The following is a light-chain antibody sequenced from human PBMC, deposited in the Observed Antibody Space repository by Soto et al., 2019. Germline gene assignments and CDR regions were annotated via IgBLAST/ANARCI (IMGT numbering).Light chain of an antibody. CDR1: QSVRSN. CDR3: QQYNNWLYT. CDR2: GAS. V-gene: IGKV3-15*01. J-gene: IGKJ2*01. Sequence: EIVMTQSPATLSVSPGERATLSCRASQSVRSNLAWYQQKPGQAPRLLIFGASTRDTGIPARFSGSGSGTEFTLTISSLQSEDFAVYYCQQYNNWLYTFGQGTKLEIK.